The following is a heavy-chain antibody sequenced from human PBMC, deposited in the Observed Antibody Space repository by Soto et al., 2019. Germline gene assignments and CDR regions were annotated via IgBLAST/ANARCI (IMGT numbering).Heavy chain of an antibody. V-gene: IGHV3-33*06. CDR2: IRGGGGNK. CDR3: AKDGSADYDFWSGYIHYYGMDV. Sequence: GGSLRLSCAASGFTFSSYGMHWVRQAPGKGLEWVAVIRGGGGNKYYADSVKGRFTISRDNSKNTLYLQMNSLRAEDTAVYYCAKDGSADYDFWSGYIHYYGMDVWGQGTTVTVSS. J-gene: IGHJ6*02. CDR1: GFTFSSYG. D-gene: IGHD3-3*01.